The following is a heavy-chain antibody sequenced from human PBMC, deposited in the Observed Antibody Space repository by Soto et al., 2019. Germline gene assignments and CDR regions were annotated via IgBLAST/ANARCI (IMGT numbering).Heavy chain of an antibody. V-gene: IGHV3-30-3*01. CDR2: ISYDGSNK. CDR1: GFTFSSYA. J-gene: IGHJ6*02. CDR3: AREGSKDGMDV. Sequence: QVQLVESGGVVVQPGRSLRLSCAASGFTFSSYAMHWVRQAPGKGLEWVAVISYDGSNKYYADSVKGRFTISRDNSKNTLYLQMNSLRAEDTAVYYCAREGSKDGMDVWGQGTTVTVSS. D-gene: IGHD3-10*01.